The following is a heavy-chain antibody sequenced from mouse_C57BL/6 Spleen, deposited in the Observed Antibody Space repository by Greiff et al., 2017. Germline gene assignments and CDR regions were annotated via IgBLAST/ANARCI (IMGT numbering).Heavy chain of an antibody. CDR1: GYQFTDYE. CDR3: TRGGITTAHLDY. Sequence: QVQLQQSGAELVRPGASVTLSCKASGYQFTDYEMHWVKQTPVHGLEWIGAIDPETGGTAYNQKFKGKAILTADKSSSTAYMELRSLTSEDSAVYYCTRGGITTAHLDYWGQGTTLTVSS. J-gene: IGHJ2*01. D-gene: IGHD1-2*01. V-gene: IGHV1-15*01. CDR2: IDPETGGT.